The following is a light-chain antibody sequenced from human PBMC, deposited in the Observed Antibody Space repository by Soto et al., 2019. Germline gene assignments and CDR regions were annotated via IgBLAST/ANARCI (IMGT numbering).Light chain of an antibody. CDR2: EVS. J-gene: IGLJ2*01. Sequence: QSALTQPASVPGSPGQSITISCTGTSSDVGGYNYVSWYQQHPGKAPKLMIYEVSNRPSEVSNRFSGSKSGNTASLTISGLQAEDEGNYYCSSYTSGSTLVVFGGGTKLTVL. V-gene: IGLV2-14*01. CDR1: SSDVGGYNY. CDR3: SSYTSGSTLVV.